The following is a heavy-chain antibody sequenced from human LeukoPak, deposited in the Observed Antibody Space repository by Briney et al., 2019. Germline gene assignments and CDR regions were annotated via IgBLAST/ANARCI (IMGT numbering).Heavy chain of an antibody. Sequence: PSETLSLTCTVSGGSISSGGYYWGWIRQPPGKGLEWIANIYYSGSTYYNPSLKSRVTISVDTSKTQFSLKLSSMTAADTAVYYCARLGGSGSYLGFDPWGQGTLVTVSS. CDR2: IYYSGST. D-gene: IGHD3-10*01. CDR1: GGSISSGGYY. CDR3: ARLGGSGSYLGFDP. V-gene: IGHV4-39*01. J-gene: IGHJ5*02.